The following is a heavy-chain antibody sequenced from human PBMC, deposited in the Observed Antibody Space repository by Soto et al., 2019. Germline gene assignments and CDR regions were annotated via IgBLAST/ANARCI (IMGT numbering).Heavy chain of an antibody. Sequence: QVQLVQSGAEVKKPGSSVKVSCKASGGTFSSYTISWVRQAPGQGLEWMGRIIPILGIANYAQKFQGRVTITADKSTSTAYMELSSLRSEDTAVYYCARVLGLNQSCSGGSCYRDYYYYYMDVWGKGTTVTVSS. CDR2: IIPILGIA. V-gene: IGHV1-69*02. J-gene: IGHJ6*03. CDR1: GGTFSSYT. D-gene: IGHD2-15*01. CDR3: ARVLGLNQSCSGGSCYRDYYYYYMDV.